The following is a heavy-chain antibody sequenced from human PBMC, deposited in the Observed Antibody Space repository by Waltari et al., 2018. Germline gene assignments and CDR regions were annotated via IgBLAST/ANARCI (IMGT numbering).Heavy chain of an antibody. CDR2: TYYRSQLRN. CDR1: GASLFTTSVA. Sequence: QVQLQQSGPGLVKPSQTLPLPCAVSGASLFTTSVAWNWIRQSPSRGLEWLGRTYYRSQLRNDYALSVKGRITVNPDTSKNHFSLQLDSVTPDDTAVYYCARGKFTAFDIWGQGTMVTVSS. J-gene: IGHJ3*02. V-gene: IGHV6-1*01. CDR3: ARGKFTAFDI.